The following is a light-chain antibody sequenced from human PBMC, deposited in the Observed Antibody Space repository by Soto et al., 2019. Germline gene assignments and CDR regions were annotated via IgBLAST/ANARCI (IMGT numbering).Light chain of an antibody. CDR1: QSVSSN. CDR2: GAS. J-gene: IGKJ4*01. V-gene: IGKV3-15*01. Sequence: EIVMTQSPATLSVSPGERATLSCRASQSVSSNLAWYQQKPGQAPRLLIYGASTRATGIPARFSGSGSGTDFTLPISSQQSEDFAVYYCQQYNNCPPLTFGGGTKVEIK. CDR3: QQYNNCPPLT.